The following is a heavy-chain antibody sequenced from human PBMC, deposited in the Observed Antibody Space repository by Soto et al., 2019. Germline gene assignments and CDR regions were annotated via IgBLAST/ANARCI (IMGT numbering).Heavy chain of an antibody. J-gene: IGHJ4*02. CDR3: ARVHYYDSSGYYFIFDY. D-gene: IGHD3-22*01. V-gene: IGHV4-59*01. Sequence: SETLSLTCTVSGGSISSYYWSWIRQPPGKGLEWIGYIYYSGSTNYNPSLKSRVTISVDTSKNQFSLKLSSVTAADTAVYYCARVHYYDSSGYYFIFDYWGQGTLVTVSS. CDR1: GGSISSYY. CDR2: IYYSGST.